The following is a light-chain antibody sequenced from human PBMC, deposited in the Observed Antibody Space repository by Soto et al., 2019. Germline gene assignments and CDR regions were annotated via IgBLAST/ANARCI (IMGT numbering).Light chain of an antibody. CDR3: QHYDTLS. J-gene: IGKJ5*01. CDR2: GAS. CDR1: QSVRSTY. V-gene: IGKV3-20*01. Sequence: EIVLTQSPGTLSLSPWERATLSCRASQSVRSTYLAWYQQKPGQAPRLLIYGASSRATGIPDRFAGSGSGTDFILTISRLEPEDFAVYYCQHYDTLSFGQGTRLEIK.